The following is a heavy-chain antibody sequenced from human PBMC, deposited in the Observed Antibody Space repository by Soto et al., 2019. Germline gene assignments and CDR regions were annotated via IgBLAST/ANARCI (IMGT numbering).Heavy chain of an antibody. D-gene: IGHD3-3*01. CDR1: GFTFSSYA. J-gene: IGHJ6*02. CDR3: AKDNYDFWSLDANYYYGMDV. CDR2: ISGSGGST. Sequence: GGSLRLSCAASGFTFSSYAMSWVRQAPGKGLEWVSAISGSGGSTYYADSVKGRFTISRDNSKNTLYLQMNSLRAEDTAVYYFAKDNYDFWSLDANYYYGMDVWGQGTTVTVSS. V-gene: IGHV3-23*01.